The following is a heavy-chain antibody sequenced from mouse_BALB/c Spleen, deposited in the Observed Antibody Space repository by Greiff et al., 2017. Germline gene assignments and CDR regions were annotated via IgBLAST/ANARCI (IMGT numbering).Heavy chain of an antibody. J-gene: IGHJ2*01. Sequence: EVKLMESGGGLVKPGGSLKLSCAASGFTFSSYAMSWVRQTPDKRLELVATINSNGGSTYYPDSVKGRFTISRDNAKNTLYLQMSSLKSEDTAMYYCARGGTTYYFDYWGQGTTLTVSS. V-gene: IGHV5-6-3*01. CDR3: ARGGTTYYFDY. D-gene: IGHD1-1*01. CDR1: GFTFSSYA. CDR2: INSNGGST.